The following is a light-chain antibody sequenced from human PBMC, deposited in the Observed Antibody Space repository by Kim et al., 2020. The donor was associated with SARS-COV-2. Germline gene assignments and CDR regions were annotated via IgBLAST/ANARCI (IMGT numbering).Light chain of an antibody. CDR2: DVS. J-gene: IGLJ1*01. CDR3: SSYTGSGTYV. Sequence: GQSITISCTGTSSDVGGYNYVSWYQQHPGKAPKLMIYDVSRRPSGVSNRVSGSKSGNTASLTISGLQAEDEADYYCSSYTGSGTYVFGTGTKVTVL. CDR1: SSDVGGYNY. V-gene: IGLV2-14*04.